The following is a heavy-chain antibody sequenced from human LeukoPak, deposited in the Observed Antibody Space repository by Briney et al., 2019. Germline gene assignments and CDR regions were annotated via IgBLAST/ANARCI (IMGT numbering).Heavy chain of an antibody. CDR1: GFTSSDYE. D-gene: IGHD4-23*01. V-gene: IGHV3-48*03. Sequence: PGGSLRLSCAASGFTSSDYEMNWVRQAPGKGLEWVSYISIGGSTIYYADSVKGRFTISRDNAKNSLYLQMNSLRAEDTAVYYCASTVANDYWGQGTPVTVSS. CDR2: ISIGGSTI. CDR3: ASTVANDY. J-gene: IGHJ4*02.